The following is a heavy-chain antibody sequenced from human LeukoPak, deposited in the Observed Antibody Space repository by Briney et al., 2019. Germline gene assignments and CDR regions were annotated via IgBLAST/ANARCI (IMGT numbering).Heavy chain of an antibody. CDR1: GFTFDDYA. J-gene: IGHJ4*02. V-gene: IGHV3-9*01. CDR2: ISGNSGSI. CDR3: AKGEGLWLVPWFDY. D-gene: IGHD6-19*01. Sequence: GGSLRLSCAASGFTFDDYAMHWVRQAPGKGLEWVSGISGNSGSIGYADSVKGRFTISRDNTKNSLYLEMNSLRAEDTAFYYCAKGEGLWLVPWFDYWGQGTLVTVSS.